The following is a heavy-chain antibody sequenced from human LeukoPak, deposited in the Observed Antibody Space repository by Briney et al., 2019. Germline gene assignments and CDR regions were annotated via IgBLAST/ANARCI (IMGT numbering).Heavy chain of an antibody. CDR2: IYYSGST. V-gene: IGHV4-59*01. CDR3: ARVQYSRSWYYFDN. J-gene: IGHJ4*02. D-gene: IGHD6-13*01. Sequence: NTSETLSLTCTVSGGSISSYYWSWIRQPPGKGLERIGYIYYSGSTNYNPSLTSRVTISVDTSKNQFSLKLSSVTAADTAVYYCARVQYSRSWYYFDNWGQGTLVTVSS. CDR1: GGSISSYY.